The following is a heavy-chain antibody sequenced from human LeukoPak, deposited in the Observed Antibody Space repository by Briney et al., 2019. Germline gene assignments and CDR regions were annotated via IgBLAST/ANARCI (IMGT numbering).Heavy chain of an antibody. CDR3: ARDRRITTVRGVKFYYYYYMDV. CDR2: INHSGST. D-gene: IGHD3-10*01. Sequence: SETLSLTCAVYGGSFSGYYWSWLRQPPGKGLEWIGEINHSGSTNYNPSLKSRVTISVDTPKNQFSLKLSSVTAADTAVYYCARDRRITTVRGVKFYYYYYMDVCGKGTTVTLSS. V-gene: IGHV4-34*01. J-gene: IGHJ6*03. CDR1: GGSFSGYY.